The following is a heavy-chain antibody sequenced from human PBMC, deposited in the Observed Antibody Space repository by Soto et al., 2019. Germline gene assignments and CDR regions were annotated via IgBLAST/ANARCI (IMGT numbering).Heavy chain of an antibody. D-gene: IGHD2-8*01. CDR1: GFTFSSYG. Sequence: GGSLGLSCAASGFTFSSYGMHWVRQAPGKGLVWVSRINSDGSSTSYADSVKGRFTISRDNAKNTLYLQMNSLRAEDTAVYYCARDGLVYAAYYYYYYYMDVWGKGTTVTVSS. CDR2: INSDGSST. J-gene: IGHJ6*03. CDR3: ARDGLVYAAYYYYYYYMDV. V-gene: IGHV3-74*01.